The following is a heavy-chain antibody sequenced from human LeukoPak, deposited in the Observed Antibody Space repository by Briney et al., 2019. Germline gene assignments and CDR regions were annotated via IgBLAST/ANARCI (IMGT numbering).Heavy chain of an antibody. J-gene: IGHJ4*02. Sequence: ASVKVSCKASGYTFTSYGVSWVRQAPGQGLEWMGWIGAYNGNTNYAQKLQGRVTMTTDTSTSTAYMELRSLRSDDTAVYYCASGPVATIPPDYWGQGTLVTVSS. V-gene: IGHV1-18*01. CDR1: GYTFTSYG. CDR2: IGAYNGNT. CDR3: ASGPVATIPPDY. D-gene: IGHD5-12*01.